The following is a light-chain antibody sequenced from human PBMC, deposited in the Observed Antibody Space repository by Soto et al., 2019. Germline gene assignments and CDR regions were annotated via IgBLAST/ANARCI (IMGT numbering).Light chain of an antibody. CDR3: GSWDSSLSAYV. CDR1: SSNIGGNS. Sequence: QSVLTQPPSVSAAPGQKVTISCSGSSSNIGGNSVSWYQQLPGTAPKLLIYDDNKRPSGIPDRFSGSKSGTSATLGITGFQTGDQADYYCGSWDSSLSAYVFGTGTKV. J-gene: IGLJ1*01. CDR2: DDN. V-gene: IGLV1-51*01.